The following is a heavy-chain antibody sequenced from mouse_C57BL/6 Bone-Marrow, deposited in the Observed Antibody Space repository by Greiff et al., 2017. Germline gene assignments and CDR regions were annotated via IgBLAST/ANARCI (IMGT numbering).Heavy chain of an antibody. CDR3: AVWGDGYYDAMDY. D-gene: IGHD2-3*01. CDR1: GYTFTSYW. Sequence: QVQLQQPGAELVKPGASVKLSCKASGYTFTSYWMHWVKQRPGQGLEWIGMIHPNSGSTNYNEKFKSKATLTVDKSSSTAYMQLSSLTSEDAAVYYCAVWGDGYYDAMDYWGQGTSVTVSS. J-gene: IGHJ4*01. CDR2: IHPNSGST. V-gene: IGHV1-64*01.